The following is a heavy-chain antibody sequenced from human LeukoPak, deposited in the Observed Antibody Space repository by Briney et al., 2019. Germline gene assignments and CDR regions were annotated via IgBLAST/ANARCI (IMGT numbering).Heavy chain of an antibody. CDR1: GGSISSSSYY. Sequence: PSETLSLTCTDSGGSISSSSYYWGWIRQPPGKGLEWIGSIYYSGSTYYNPSLKSRVTISVDTSKNQFSLKLSSVTAADTAVYYCARDHNWNDDGFDYWGQGTLVTVSS. CDR2: IYYSGST. CDR3: ARDHNWNDDGFDY. V-gene: IGHV4-39*07. J-gene: IGHJ4*02. D-gene: IGHD1-20*01.